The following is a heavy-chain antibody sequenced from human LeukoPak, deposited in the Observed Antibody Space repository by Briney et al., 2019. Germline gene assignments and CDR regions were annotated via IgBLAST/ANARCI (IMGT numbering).Heavy chain of an antibody. CDR3: AKARGAAAGSLDY. CDR1: GFTFSTYA. Sequence: GGSLRLSCAASGFTFSTYAMSWVRQAPGKGLEWASAISGSGGSTYYADSVKGRFTISRDNSKNTLYLQMNSLRAEDTAVYYCAKARGAAAGSLDYWGQGALVTVSS. CDR2: ISGSGGST. D-gene: IGHD6-13*01. J-gene: IGHJ4*02. V-gene: IGHV3-23*01.